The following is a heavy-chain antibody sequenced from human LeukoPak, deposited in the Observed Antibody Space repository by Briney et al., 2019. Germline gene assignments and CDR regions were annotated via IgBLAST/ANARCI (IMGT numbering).Heavy chain of an antibody. CDR1: GDSISTTDYY. Sequence: SETLSLTCTVSGDSISTTDYYRAWIRQPPGKGLEWIGSIYYDGSTYYTPSLKSRVTISVDTSKNQFSLKVSSVTAADTAVYYCARHSVSGADDYWGQGTLVTVSS. CDR2: IYYDGST. J-gene: IGHJ4*02. D-gene: IGHD6-19*01. V-gene: IGHV4-39*01. CDR3: ARHSVSGADDY.